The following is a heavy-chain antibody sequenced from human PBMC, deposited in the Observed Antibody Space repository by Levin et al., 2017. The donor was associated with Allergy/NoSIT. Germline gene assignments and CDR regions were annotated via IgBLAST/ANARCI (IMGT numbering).Heavy chain of an antibody. Sequence: PGGSLRLSCAASGFTFSDYDMNWFRQAPGRGLEWVSYISIYSGGTKYYADSVKGRFTISRDNAKSSLYLQMNSLRAEDTALYYCARGGRNLIDPWGQGTLVTVSS. CDR1: GFTFSDYD. V-gene: IGHV3-11*01. D-gene: IGHD1-26*01. J-gene: IGHJ5*02. CDR3: ARGGRNLIDP. CDR2: ISIYSGGTK.